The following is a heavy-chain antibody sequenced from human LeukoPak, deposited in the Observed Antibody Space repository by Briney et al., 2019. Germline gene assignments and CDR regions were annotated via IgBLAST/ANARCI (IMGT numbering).Heavy chain of an antibody. J-gene: IGHJ6*03. V-gene: IGHV4-34*01. CDR1: GGSFSGYY. CDR3: ARAVVVVTDYYYYYMDV. CDR2: INHSGST. D-gene: IGHD2-21*02. Sequence: SETLSLTCAVYGGSFSGYYWSWIRQPPGKGLEWIGEINHSGSTNYNPSLKSRVTISVDTSKNQFSLKLSSVTAADTAVYHCARAVVVVTDYYYYYMDVWGKGTTVTVSS.